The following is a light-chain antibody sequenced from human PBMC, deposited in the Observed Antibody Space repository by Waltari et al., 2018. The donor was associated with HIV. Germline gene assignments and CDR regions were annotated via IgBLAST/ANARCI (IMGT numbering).Light chain of an antibody. Sequence: DLQLTQSPSFLSASVGDRVTITCRASQGISSYLDWYQQKPGKAPKLLIYAASTLQSGVPSRFSGSGSGTEFTLTISSLQPEDFATYYCQQLNSYPPTFGPGTKVDIK. CDR3: QQLNSYPPT. CDR1: QGISSY. V-gene: IGKV1-9*01. J-gene: IGKJ3*01. CDR2: AAS.